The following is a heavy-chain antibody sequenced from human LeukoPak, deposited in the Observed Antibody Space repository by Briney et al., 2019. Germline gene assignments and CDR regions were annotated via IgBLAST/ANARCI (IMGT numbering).Heavy chain of an antibody. V-gene: IGHV4-4*09. CDR1: GGSISSYY. Sequence: SETLSLTCTVSGGSISSYYWSWIRQPPGKGLEWIGYIYTSGSTNYNPSLKSRVTISVDTSKNQFSLKLSSVTAADTAVYYCARLAVAGTEGIFDYWGQGTLVTVSS. J-gene: IGHJ4*02. CDR2: IYTSGST. D-gene: IGHD6-19*01. CDR3: ARLAVAGTEGIFDY.